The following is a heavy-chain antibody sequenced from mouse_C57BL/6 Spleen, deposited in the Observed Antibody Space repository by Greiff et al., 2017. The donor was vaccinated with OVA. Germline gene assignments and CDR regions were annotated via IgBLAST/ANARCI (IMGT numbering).Heavy chain of an antibody. CDR2: IDPSDSYT. J-gene: IGHJ4*01. V-gene: IGHV1-50*01. D-gene: IGHD2-14*01. CDR1: GYTFTSYW. CDR3: ARSYYRSMDY. Sequence: VQLQQPGAELAKPGASVKLSCKASGYTFTSYWMQWVKQRPGQGLEWIGEIDPSDSYTNYNQKFKGKATLTVDTSSSTAYMQLSSLTSEDSAVYYCARSYYRSMDYWGQGTSVTVSS.